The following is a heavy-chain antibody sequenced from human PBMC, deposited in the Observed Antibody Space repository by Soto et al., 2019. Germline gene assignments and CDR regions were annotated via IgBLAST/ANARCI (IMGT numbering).Heavy chain of an antibody. CDR3: ARDHSSSTVYYFDY. J-gene: IGHJ4*02. D-gene: IGHD6-13*01. CDR2: ISYDGSNK. V-gene: IGHV3-30-3*01. CDR1: GFTFSSYA. Sequence: GGSLGLSCAASGFTFSSYAMHWVRQAPGKGLEWVAVISYDGSNKYYADSVKGRFTISRDNSKNTLYLQMNSLRAEDTAVYYCARDHSSSTVYYFDYWGQGTLVTVSS.